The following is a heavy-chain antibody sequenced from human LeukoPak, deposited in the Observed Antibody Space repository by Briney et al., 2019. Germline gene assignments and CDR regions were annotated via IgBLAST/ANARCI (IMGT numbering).Heavy chain of an antibody. Sequence: GGSLRLSCAATGFTFSSYAMSWVRQAPGKGLEWVSAISTSAGDTYYTDSVKGRFTISRDNSENTLFLQMNSLRAEDTAVYYCAKHIIVGTTKSMDSWGQGTLVTVSS. V-gene: IGHV3-23*01. J-gene: IGHJ5*01. CDR2: ISTSAGDT. D-gene: IGHD1-26*01. CDR3: AKHIIVGTTKSMDS. CDR1: GFTFSSYA.